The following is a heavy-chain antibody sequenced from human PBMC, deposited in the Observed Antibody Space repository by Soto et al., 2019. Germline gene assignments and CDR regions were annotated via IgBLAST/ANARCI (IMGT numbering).Heavy chain of an antibody. V-gene: IGHV4-34*01. D-gene: IGHD3-22*01. CDR2: INHSGST. CDR1: GGSFSGYY. Sequence: LPETLSLTCAVYGGSFSGYYWSWIRQPPGKGLEWIGEINHSGSTNYNPSLKSRVTISVDTAKNQFSLKLSSVTAADTAVYYYASSPNDYYDSSGYPDYWGQGTLVTLPS. J-gene: IGHJ4*02. CDR3: ASSPNDYYDSSGYPDY.